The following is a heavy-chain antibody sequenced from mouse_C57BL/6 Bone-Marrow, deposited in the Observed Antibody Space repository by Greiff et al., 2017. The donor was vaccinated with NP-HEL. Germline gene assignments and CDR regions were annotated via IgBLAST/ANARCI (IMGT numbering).Heavy chain of an antibody. CDR3: AKNYYEWGYAMDY. CDR1: GFSLTSYG. V-gene: IGHV2-4*01. CDR2: IWSGGST. Sequence: QVQLKQSGPGLVQPSQSLSITCTVSGFSLTSYGVHWVRQPPGTGLEWLGVIWSGGSTDYNAAFISRLSISKDNSKSQVFFKMNSLQADDTAIYYCAKNYYEWGYAMDYWGQGTSVTVSS. D-gene: IGHD1-1*01. J-gene: IGHJ4*01.